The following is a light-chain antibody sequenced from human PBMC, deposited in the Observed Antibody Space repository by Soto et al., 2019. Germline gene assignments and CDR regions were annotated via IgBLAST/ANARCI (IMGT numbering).Light chain of an antibody. V-gene: IGKV3-15*01. CDR2: GAS. J-gene: IGKJ1*01. CDR1: QSVSSN. Sequence: EIVMTQSPATLSVSPGERATLSCRASQSVSSNLAWYQQKPGQAPRLLIYGASTRATGIPARFSGSGSGTEFTLIICCLQSEDFAVYYCQQYNNWPQTFGQGTKV. CDR3: QQYNNWPQT.